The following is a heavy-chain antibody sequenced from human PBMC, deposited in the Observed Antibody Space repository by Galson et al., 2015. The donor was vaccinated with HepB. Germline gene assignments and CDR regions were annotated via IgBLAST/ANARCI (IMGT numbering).Heavy chain of an antibody. CDR3: AIFVVVVAATEPGAFDI. V-gene: IGHV1-69*06. CDR1: GGTFTTYA. D-gene: IGHD2-15*01. Sequence: SVKVSCKASGGTFTTYAITWVRQAPGQGLEWVGGIIPIFGATNYAQKFQGRVTFTADKSTSTAYMELSSLRSEDTAVYYCAIFVVVVAATEPGAFDIWGQGTMVTVSS. CDR2: IIPIFGAT. J-gene: IGHJ3*02.